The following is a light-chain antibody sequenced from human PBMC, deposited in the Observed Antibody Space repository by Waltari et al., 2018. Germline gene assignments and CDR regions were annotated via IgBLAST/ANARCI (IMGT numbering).Light chain of an antibody. CDR3: SSYTHTNALL. CDR2: HVS. V-gene: IGLV2-14*01. CDR1: SNDVGVYNY. J-gene: IGLJ2*01. Sequence: QSALTPPAPVSGSPGQSIPIPCTGTSNDVGVYNYVSWYQHLPGKAPKLIIYHVSGWPSRVSIRFSGSKSRNTASLTISGLQAEDEADDYCSSYTHTNALLFGGGTKVTVL.